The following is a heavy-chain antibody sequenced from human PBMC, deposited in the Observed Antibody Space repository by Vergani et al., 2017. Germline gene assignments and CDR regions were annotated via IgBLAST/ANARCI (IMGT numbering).Heavy chain of an antibody. Sequence: QVQLVESGGGVVQPGASLRLSCAASGFPFSTYGTYLVRQAPGKGLGWVAFIQKDGIYKFYADSVRGRFTISRDNSKNTLDLEMNSLSAKDTSLYRCVKDHPFFDEWGPGTLVSVS. CDR3: VKDHPFFDE. CDR1: GFPFSTYG. J-gene: IGHJ4*02. CDR2: IQKDGIYK. V-gene: IGHV3-30*02.